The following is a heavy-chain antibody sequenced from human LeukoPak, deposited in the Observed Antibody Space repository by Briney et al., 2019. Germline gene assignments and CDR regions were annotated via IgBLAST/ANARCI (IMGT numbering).Heavy chain of an antibody. CDR3: AREGTAMVSFDY. D-gene: IGHD5-18*01. CDR2: ITSGGNTI. J-gene: IGHJ4*02. CDR1: GFTFSSYE. Sequence: PGESLTISSAASGFTFSSYERNWVRQAQGQGLEWVSYITSGGNTICYADSVKGRFTISRDNAKNSLYLQMNSLRAEDTAVYYCAREGTAMVSFDYWGQGTLVTVSS. V-gene: IGHV3-48*03.